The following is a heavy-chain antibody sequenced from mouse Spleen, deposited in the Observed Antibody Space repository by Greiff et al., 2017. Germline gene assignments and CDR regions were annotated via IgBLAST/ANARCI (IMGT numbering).Heavy chain of an antibody. D-gene: IGHD2-1*01. V-gene: IGHV1-59*01. J-gene: IGHJ2*01. Sequence: VQLQQPGAELVRPGTSVKLSCKASGYTFTSYWMHWVKQRPGQGLEWIGVIDPSDSYTNYNQKFKGKATLTVDTSSSTAYMQLSSLTSEDSAVYYCARSDGKDFDYRGQGTTLTVSS. CDR2: IDPSDSYT. CDR3: ARSDGKDFDY. CDR1: GYTFTSYW.